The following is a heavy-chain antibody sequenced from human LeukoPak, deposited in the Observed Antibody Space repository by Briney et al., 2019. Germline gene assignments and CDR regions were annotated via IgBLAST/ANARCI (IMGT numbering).Heavy chain of an antibody. CDR1: GFTFSSYA. D-gene: IGHD4-17*01. V-gene: IGHV3-30-3*01. CDR3: ARDPMATVTTNAFDY. Sequence: QPGGSLRLSCAASGFTFSSYAMHWVRQAPGKGLEWVAVISYDGSNKYYADSVKGRFTISRDNSKNTLYLQMNSLRAEDTAVYCCARDPMATVTTNAFDYWGQGTLVTVSS. CDR2: ISYDGSNK. J-gene: IGHJ4*02.